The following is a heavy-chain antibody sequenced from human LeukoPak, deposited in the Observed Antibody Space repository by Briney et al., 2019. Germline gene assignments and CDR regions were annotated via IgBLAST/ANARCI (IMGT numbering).Heavy chain of an antibody. V-gene: IGHV3-53*01. CDR3: ARGSNGFHPQAPLDY. CDR2: IYSGRTT. Sequence: GGSLRLSCAASGFTVSINYMIWVRQAPGKGLEWVSIIYSGRTTHYSDSVKGRFTISRDNSKNTLYLQMNSLRDDDTAVYYCARGSNGFHPQAPLDYWGQGTLVTVSS. J-gene: IGHJ4*02. CDR1: GFTVSINY. D-gene: IGHD4-11*01.